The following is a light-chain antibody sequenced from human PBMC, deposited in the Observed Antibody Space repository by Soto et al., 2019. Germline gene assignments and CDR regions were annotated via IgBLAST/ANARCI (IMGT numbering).Light chain of an antibody. CDR2: GTS. CDR3: QHYGTSPPIT. J-gene: IGKJ5*01. CDR1: QSVSSRY. Sequence: EIVLTQSPGTLSLSPGERATLSCRASQSVSSRYIGWYQQKPGQAPRLLIYGTSNRATATAERFSGSGSGTDFTLTISRPEPEDFAVYYSQHYGTSPPITFGHGTRLEIK. V-gene: IGKV3-20*01.